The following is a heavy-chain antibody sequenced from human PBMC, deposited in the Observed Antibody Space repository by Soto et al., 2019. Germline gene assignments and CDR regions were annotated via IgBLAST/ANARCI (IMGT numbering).Heavy chain of an antibody. V-gene: IGHV3-30*18. D-gene: IGHD2-2*02. CDR2: ISYDGLSK. CDR1: GFTFSSYG. CDR3: AKDQWTLIYCGSTSCYTELDY. Sequence: QVQLVESGGGVVQPGRSLRLSCAASGFTFSSYGMHWVRQAPGKGLEWVAVISYDGLSKYYTDSVKGRFTISRDNSENTLYLQMDNLRAEDTAVYYCAKDQWTLIYCGSTSCYTELDYWGQGTLVTVSS. J-gene: IGHJ4*02.